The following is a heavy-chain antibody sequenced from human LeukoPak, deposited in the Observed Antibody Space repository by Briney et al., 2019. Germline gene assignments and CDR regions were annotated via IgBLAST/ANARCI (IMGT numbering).Heavy chain of an antibody. CDR3: ARGAYCGGDCLYYFDY. J-gene: IGHJ4*02. Sequence: PGGSLRLSCAASGFTFSSYWMSWVRQAPGKGLEWVANIKQDGSEKYYVDSVKGRFTISRDNAKNSLYLQMNSLRAEDTALYHCARGAYCGGDCLYYFDYWGQGTLVTVSS. D-gene: IGHD2-21*02. CDR1: GFTFSSYW. CDR2: IKQDGSEK. V-gene: IGHV3-7*03.